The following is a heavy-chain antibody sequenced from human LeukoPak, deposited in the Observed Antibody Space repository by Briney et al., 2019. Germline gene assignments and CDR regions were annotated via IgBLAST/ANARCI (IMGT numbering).Heavy chain of an antibody. CDR2: INHSGCT. CDR1: GGSFSGYY. V-gene: IGHV4-34*01. J-gene: IGHJ4*02. D-gene: IGHD3-22*01. Sequence: SETLSLTCAVYGGSFSGYYWSWIRQPPGKGLEWIGEINHSGCTNYNPSLKSRVTISVDTSKNQFSLKLSSVTAADTAVYYCARGMFYYDSSGSYYWGQGTLVTVSS. CDR3: ARGMFYYDSSGSYY.